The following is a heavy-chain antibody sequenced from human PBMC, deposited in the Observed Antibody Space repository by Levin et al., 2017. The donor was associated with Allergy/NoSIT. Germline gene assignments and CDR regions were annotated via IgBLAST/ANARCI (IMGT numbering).Heavy chain of an antibody. Sequence: GESLKISCAASTITVSSHYMSWVRQAPGKGLEWVSVIHSDGSTYYADSVKGRFTISRDNTKNTLYLQMNSLRAEDTAVYYCARDLRGYKNYGMDVWGQGTTVTVSS. V-gene: IGHV3-66*01. CDR3: ARDLRGYKNYGMDV. CDR2: IHSDGST. D-gene: IGHD5-18*01. CDR1: TITVSSHY. J-gene: IGHJ6*02.